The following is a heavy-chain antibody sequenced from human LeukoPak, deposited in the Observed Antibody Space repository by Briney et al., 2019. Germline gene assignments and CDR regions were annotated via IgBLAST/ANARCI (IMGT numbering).Heavy chain of an antibody. CDR3: AGGAGWTSDI. CDR2: IKQDGSEK. Sequence: GGSLRLSCAASGFTFSRYWMNWVRQAPGKGLEWLANIKQDGSEKYYVDSVKGRLTISRDNAQNLVYLQLNSLRADDTAVYYCAGGAGWTSDIWGQGTLVIVSS. V-gene: IGHV3-7*01. CDR1: GFTFSRYW. J-gene: IGHJ3*02. D-gene: IGHD6-19*01.